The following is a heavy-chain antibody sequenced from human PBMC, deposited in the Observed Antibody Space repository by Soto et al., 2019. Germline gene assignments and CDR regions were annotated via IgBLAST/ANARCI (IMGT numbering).Heavy chain of an antibody. CDR3: ARDERDEAMVTLGESNWFDP. Sequence: ASVKVSCKASGYTFTGYYMHWVRQAPGKGREWMGWINPNSGGTNYAQKFQGRVTMTRDTYISTAYMELSRLRSDDTAVYYCARDERDEAMVTLGESNWFDPWGQGTLVTVSS. CDR1: GYTFTGYY. D-gene: IGHD5-18*01. CDR2: INPNSGGT. J-gene: IGHJ5*02. V-gene: IGHV1-2*02.